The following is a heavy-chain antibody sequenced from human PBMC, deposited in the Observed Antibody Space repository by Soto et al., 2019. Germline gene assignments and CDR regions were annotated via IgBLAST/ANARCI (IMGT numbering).Heavy chain of an antibody. CDR3: AKDRSGYDFWSGYYPDDY. CDR2: ISGSGGST. D-gene: IGHD3-3*01. CDR1: GFTFSSYA. Sequence: GGSLRLSCAASGFTFSSYAMSWVRQAPGKGLEWVSAISGSGGSTYYADSVKGRFTISRDNSKNTLYLQMNSLRPEDTAVYYCAKDRSGYDFWSGYYPDDYWGQGTLVTVSS. J-gene: IGHJ4*02. V-gene: IGHV3-23*01.